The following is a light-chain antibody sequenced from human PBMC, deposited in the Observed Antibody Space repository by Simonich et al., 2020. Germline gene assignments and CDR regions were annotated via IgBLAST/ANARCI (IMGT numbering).Light chain of an antibody. Sequence: NFMLTQPHSVSESPGKTVTISCTRSSGSIASNYVQWYQQRPGRAPTTVIYADNQRPAGVPARFSGSLDSSSNSASLTISGLKPEDEADYYCQSYDSSNVVFGGGTKLTVL. V-gene: IGLV6-57*03. CDR3: QSYDSSNVV. CDR1: SGSIASNY. CDR2: ADN. J-gene: IGLJ2*01.